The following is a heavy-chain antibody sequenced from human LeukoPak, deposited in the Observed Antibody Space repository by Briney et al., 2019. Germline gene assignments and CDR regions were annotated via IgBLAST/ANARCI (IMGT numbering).Heavy chain of an antibody. J-gene: IGHJ5*02. V-gene: IGHV3-74*01. Sequence: GGSLRLSCAASGFTFSSYAMSWVRQAPGKGLVWVSRISYDGGDPSYADSVKGRFTISRDNAKNTLYLQMNSLTAEDTAVYYCARGYSSRLYNWLDPWGQGTLVTVSS. CDR2: ISYDGGDP. D-gene: IGHD6-13*01. CDR1: GFTFSSYA. CDR3: ARGYSSRLYNWLDP.